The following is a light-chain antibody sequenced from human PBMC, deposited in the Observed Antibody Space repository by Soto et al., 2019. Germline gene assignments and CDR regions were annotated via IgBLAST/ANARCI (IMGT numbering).Light chain of an antibody. J-gene: IGKJ1*01. Sequence: DIQMTQSPSTLSASVGDRVTITCRARQSISIWLAWYQQKPGKAPKLLIYDASILESGVPSRFSGSGSGTEFTLTISSLQPDDFATYHCQQYNSYRTFGQGTKVDIK. CDR1: QSISIW. V-gene: IGKV1-5*01. CDR3: QQYNSYRT. CDR2: DAS.